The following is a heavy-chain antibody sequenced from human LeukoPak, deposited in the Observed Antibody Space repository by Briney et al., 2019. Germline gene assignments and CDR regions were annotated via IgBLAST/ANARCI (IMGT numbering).Heavy chain of an antibody. CDR3: ARQIVVVPKNWFDP. V-gene: IGHV1-18*04. Sequence: ASVKVSCKASGYTFTSYYMHWVRQAPGQGLEWMGWISGYNGNTNYAQKFQGRVTMTTDTSTSTAYMELRSLRSDDTAVYYCARQIVVVPKNWFDPWGQGTLVTVSS. CDR2: ISGYNGNT. D-gene: IGHD2-2*01. J-gene: IGHJ5*02. CDR1: GYTFTSYY.